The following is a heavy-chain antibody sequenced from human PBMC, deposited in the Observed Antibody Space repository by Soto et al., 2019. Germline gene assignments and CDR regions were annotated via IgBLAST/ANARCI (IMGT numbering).Heavy chain of an antibody. Sequence: SDTLSLTCAVNGVSFSDYYWSWIRQPPGKGLEWIGEINHSGSTNYNPSLKSRVTISVDTSKNQFSLKLSSVTAADTAVYYCVRDQNYCDSDCTPYWGKGNMVTVS. J-gene: IGHJ4*02. V-gene: IGHV4-34*01. CDR3: VRDQNYCDSDCTPY. D-gene: IGHD2-21*02. CDR1: GVSFSDYY. CDR2: INHSGST.